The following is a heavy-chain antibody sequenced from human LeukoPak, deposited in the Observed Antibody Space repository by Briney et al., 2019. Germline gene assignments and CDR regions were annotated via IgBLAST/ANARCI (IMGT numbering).Heavy chain of an antibody. CDR2: ISGSGGST. CDR1: GFTFSSYA. D-gene: IGHD2-2*01. Sequence: GGSLRLSCAASGFTFSSYAMSWVRQAPGKGLEWVSAISGSGGSTHYADSVKGRFTISRDNSKNTLYLQMNSLRAEDTAVYYCAKELIVVVPAATENWFDPWGQGTLVTVSS. CDR3: AKELIVVVPAATENWFDP. V-gene: IGHV3-23*01. J-gene: IGHJ5*02.